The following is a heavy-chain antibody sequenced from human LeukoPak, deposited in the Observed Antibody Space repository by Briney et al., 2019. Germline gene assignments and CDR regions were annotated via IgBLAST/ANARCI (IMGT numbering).Heavy chain of an antibody. V-gene: IGHV3-15*01. D-gene: IGHD3-10*01. CDR3: TVVNYGSGSYPLGY. CDR1: GFTFSSYA. CDR2: IKSKTDGGTT. Sequence: GGSLRLSCEASGFTFSSYAMNWVRQAPGKGLEWVGRIKSKTDGGTTDYAAPVKGRFTISRDDSKNTLFLQMNSLKAEDTGVYYCTVVNYGSGSYPLGYWGQGTLVTVSS. J-gene: IGHJ4*02.